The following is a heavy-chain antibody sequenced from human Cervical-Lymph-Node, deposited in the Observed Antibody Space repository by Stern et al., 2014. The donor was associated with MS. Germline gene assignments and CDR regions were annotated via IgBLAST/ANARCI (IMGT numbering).Heavy chain of an antibody. J-gene: IGHJ4*01. Sequence: EVQLVESGGRLIQPGGSLRLSCAASGFTFSSHAMGWVRQAPGKGLEWVSSISGSGGNTYYADSVKGRFTISRDMSNNTLYLQMKTLRAEDTAVYYCAKKSFEMASITFYFDFWGHGTLVTVSA. CDR3: AKKSFEMASITFYFDF. CDR1: GFTFSSHA. D-gene: IGHD5-24*01. V-gene: IGHV3-23*04. CDR2: ISGSGGNT.